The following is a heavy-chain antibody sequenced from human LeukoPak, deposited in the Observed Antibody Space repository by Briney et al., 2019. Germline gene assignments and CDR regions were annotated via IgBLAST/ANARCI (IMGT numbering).Heavy chain of an antibody. V-gene: IGHV5-51*01. CDR2: IYPGDSDT. CDR3: ARQIYSTNWYGDY. CDR1: GYSFTNNW. D-gene: IGHD6-13*01. J-gene: IGHJ4*02. Sequence: GESLKISCKASGYSFTNNWIGWVRQIPGKGLGWMGIIYPGDSDTRYSPSFQGQVTISADKSISTAYLQWSSLKASDTAMYYCARQIYSTNWYGDYWGQGTLVTVSS.